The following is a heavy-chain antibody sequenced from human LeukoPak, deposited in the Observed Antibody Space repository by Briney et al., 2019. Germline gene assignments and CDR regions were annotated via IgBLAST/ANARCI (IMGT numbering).Heavy chain of an antibody. CDR3: ARGTIMYQLPSKGDAFDI. V-gene: IGHV1-69*04. CDR1: GGTFSSYA. J-gene: IGHJ3*02. D-gene: IGHD2-2*01. CDR2: IIPILGIA. Sequence: VASVKVSCKASGGTFSSYAISWVRQAPGQGLEWMGRIIPILGIANYAQKFQGRVTITTDESTSTAYMELSSLRSEDTAVYYCARGTIMYQLPSKGDAFDIWGQGTMVTVSS.